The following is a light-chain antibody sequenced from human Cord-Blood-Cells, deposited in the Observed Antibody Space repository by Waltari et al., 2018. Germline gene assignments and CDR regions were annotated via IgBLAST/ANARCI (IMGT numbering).Light chain of an antibody. J-gene: IGLJ2*01. Sequence: QSALTQPASVSGSPGQSITISCTGTSSDVGGYNYVSWYQQHPGKAPKLMIYDVSNLPSWVSTRFSGSKSGNTASLTISGLQAEDEADYYCSSYTSSSTLVFGGGTKLTVL. CDR2: DVS. V-gene: IGLV2-14*01. CDR1: SSDVGGYNY. CDR3: SSYTSSSTLV.